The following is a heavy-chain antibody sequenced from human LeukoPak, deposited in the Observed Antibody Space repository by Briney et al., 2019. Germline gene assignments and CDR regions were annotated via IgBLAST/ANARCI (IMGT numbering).Heavy chain of an antibody. J-gene: IGHJ5*02. Sequence: GASVKVSCKASGYTFTSYYMHWVRQAPGQGLEWMGIINPSGGSTSYAQKFQGRVTMTRDMSTSTVYMELSSLRSEDTAVYYCARPYYDFWSGSRVDWFDPWGQGTLVTVSS. CDR1: GYTFTSYY. D-gene: IGHD3-3*01. V-gene: IGHV1-46*01. CDR3: ARPYYDFWSGSRVDWFDP. CDR2: INPSGGST.